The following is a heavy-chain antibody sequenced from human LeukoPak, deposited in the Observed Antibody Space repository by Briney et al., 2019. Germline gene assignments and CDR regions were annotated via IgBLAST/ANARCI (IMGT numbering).Heavy chain of an antibody. CDR1: GFTFSSYG. CDR3: ARGSSSWIYYYYGMDV. D-gene: IGHD6-13*01. CDR2: ISYDGSAK. V-gene: IGHV3-30*03. J-gene: IGHJ6*02. Sequence: GGSLRLSCAASGFTFSSYGMHWVRQAPGKGLEWVAVISYDGSAKYFADYVKGRFTISRDNAKNALYLQMNSLRAEDTAIYYCARGSSSWIYYYYGMDVWGQGTTVTVSS.